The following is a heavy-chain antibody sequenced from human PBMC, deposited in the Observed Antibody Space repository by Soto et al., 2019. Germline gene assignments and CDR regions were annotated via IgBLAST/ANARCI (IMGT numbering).Heavy chain of an antibody. D-gene: IGHD2-8*02. CDR2: ISAYNGNT. Sequence: QVQLVQSGAEVKKPGASVKVSCKASGYTFTSYGISWVRQAPGQGLEWMGWISAYNGNTNYAQKLQGRVTMNTDTSTSTAYMELRSLRSDDTAVYYCARAGARGENYYCYGIDVWGQGTTVTVSS. V-gene: IGHV1-18*01. CDR3: ARAGARGENYYCYGIDV. J-gene: IGHJ6*02. CDR1: GYTFTSYG.